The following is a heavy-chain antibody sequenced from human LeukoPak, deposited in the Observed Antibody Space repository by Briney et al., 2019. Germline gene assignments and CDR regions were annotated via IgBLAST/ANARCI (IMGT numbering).Heavy chain of an antibody. Sequence: GGSLRLSCAASGFTFSSYGMSWVRQAPGKGLEWVSAISGSGGSTYYADSVKGRFTISRDNSKNTLYLQMNSLRAEDTAVYYCAKTHRSPDDAFDIWGQGTMVTVSS. J-gene: IGHJ3*02. D-gene: IGHD1-14*01. CDR2: ISGSGGST. CDR1: GFTFSSYG. V-gene: IGHV3-23*01. CDR3: AKTHRSPDDAFDI.